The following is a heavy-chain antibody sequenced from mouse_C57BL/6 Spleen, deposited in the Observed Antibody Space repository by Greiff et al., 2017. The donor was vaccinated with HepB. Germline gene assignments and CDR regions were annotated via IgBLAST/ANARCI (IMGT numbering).Heavy chain of an antibody. V-gene: IGHV1-55*01. CDR3: ARFFTTVADY. CDR1: GYTFTSYW. D-gene: IGHD1-1*01. J-gene: IGHJ2*01. Sequence: VQLQESGAELVKPGASVKMSCKASGYTFTSYWITWVKQRPGQGLEWIGDIYPGSGSTNYNEKFKSKATLTVDTSSSTAYMQLSSLTSEDSAVYYCARFFTTVADYWGQGTTLTVSS. CDR2: IYPGSGST.